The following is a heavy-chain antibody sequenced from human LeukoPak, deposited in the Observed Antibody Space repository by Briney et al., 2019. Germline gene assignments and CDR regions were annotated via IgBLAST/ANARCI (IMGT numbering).Heavy chain of an antibody. V-gene: IGHV1-18*01. CDR3: ARGDSSSYYYYYMDV. CDR2: ISAYNGNT. D-gene: IGHD2-21*01. CDR1: GYTFTRYG. Sequence: ASVKVSCKASGYTFTRYGISWVGQAPGQGREWMGVISAYNGNTNYAQKLQGRVTMTTDTSTRTAYMELRSLRSDDTAVYYCARGDSSSYYYYYMDVWGKGTTVTVSS. J-gene: IGHJ6*03.